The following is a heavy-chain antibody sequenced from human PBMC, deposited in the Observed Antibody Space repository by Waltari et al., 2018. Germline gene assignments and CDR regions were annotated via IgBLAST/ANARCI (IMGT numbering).Heavy chain of an antibody. CDR1: GFTFSSYW. CDR3: ASYMTTVPLRAFDI. V-gene: IGHV3-74*01. CDR2: INSDGSST. Sequence: EVQLVESGGGLVQPGGSMRLSCAASGFTFSSYWLHWVRQAPGKVLVWVSRINSDGSSTSYADSVKGRFTISRDNAKNTLYLQMNSLRAEDTAVYYCASYMTTVPLRAFDIWGQGTMVTVSS. J-gene: IGHJ3*02. D-gene: IGHD4-17*01.